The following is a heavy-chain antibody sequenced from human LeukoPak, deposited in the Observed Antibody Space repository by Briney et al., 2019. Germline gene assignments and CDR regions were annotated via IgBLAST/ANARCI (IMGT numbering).Heavy chain of an antibody. V-gene: IGHV3-30*18. D-gene: IGHD3-22*01. CDR1: GFTFSNYG. CDR3: AKARTITMIVVVDGMDV. Sequence: GGSLRLSCAASGFTFSNYGMHWVRQAPGKGLEWVAAVSSDGAQRYSVDSVKGRFIISRDNSRNTLFLQMNSLRIEGTAVYYCAKARTITMIVVVDGMDVWGQGTTVTVSS. J-gene: IGHJ6*02. CDR2: VSSDGAQR.